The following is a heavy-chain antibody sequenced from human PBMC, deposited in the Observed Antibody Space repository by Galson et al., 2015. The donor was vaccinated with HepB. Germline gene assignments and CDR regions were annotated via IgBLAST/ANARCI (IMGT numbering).Heavy chain of an antibody. CDR1: GFIFDDHA. V-gene: IGHV3-9*01. J-gene: IGHJ4*02. D-gene: IGHD3-22*01. CDR2: INWNSFTI. Sequence: SLRLSCAASGFIFDDHAMHWVRQAPGKGLEWVSGINWNSFTIGYADSVRGRFTISRDKAKNSLYLQMNSLRAGDTALYYCAKGRPHYDSSGYSLFEYWGQGTLVTVSS. CDR3: AKGRPHYDSSGYSLFEY.